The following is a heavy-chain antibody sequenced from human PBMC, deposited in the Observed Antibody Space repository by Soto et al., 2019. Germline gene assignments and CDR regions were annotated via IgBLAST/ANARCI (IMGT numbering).Heavy chain of an antibody. CDR3: ARESFYDSGGFHGFDY. CDR1: GCSISSYY. J-gene: IGHJ4*02. Sequence: SETLSLTCTFSGCSISSYYWSLIRQPPGKGLEWIGYIYYSGSTNYNPSLKSRVTISVDTSKNQFSLKLSSVTAADTAVYYCARESFYDSGGFHGFDYWGQGTLVTVSS. CDR2: IYYSGST. D-gene: IGHD3-22*01. V-gene: IGHV4-59*01.